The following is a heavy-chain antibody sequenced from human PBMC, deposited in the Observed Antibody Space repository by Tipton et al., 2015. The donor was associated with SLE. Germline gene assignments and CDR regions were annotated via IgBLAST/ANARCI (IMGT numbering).Heavy chain of an antibody. Sequence: GSLRLSCAASGFTFSSYSMNWVRQAPGKGLEWVSSISSSSSYIYYADSVKGRFTISRDNAKNSLYLQMNSLRAEDTALYYCAKGTTNIDYWGQGTLVTVSS. D-gene: IGHD1-1*01. CDR3: AKGTTNIDY. V-gene: IGHV3-21*04. CDR1: GFTFSSYS. J-gene: IGHJ4*02. CDR2: ISSSSSYI.